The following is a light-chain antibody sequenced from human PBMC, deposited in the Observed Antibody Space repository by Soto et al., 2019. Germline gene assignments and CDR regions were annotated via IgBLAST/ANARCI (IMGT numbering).Light chain of an antibody. Sequence: ILFTHSPSSLSATIGDRVTITCRASQSISRWLAWYQQKPGEAPKLLIYAASTLQSGVPSRFSGSGYGAEFTLTISSLQPEDFATYYCQQDTSNPVTFGQGTRLEI. J-gene: IGKJ5*01. CDR3: QQDTSNPVT. V-gene: IGKV1-5*01. CDR2: AAS. CDR1: QSISRW.